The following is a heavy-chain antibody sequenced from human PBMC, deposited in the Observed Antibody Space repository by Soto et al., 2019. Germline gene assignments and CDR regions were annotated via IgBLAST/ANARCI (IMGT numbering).Heavy chain of an antibody. Sequence: EVYLVESGGGLVQPGESLRLSCAASGFTFSKYWMNWVRQAPGKGLQWVANIKEDGTTESYSDSVKGRFTISRDNAKNLLYLQMYCLRVDDTAVYYCGRVVGYGDVVDPWGQGTLVTVSS. J-gene: IGHJ5*02. V-gene: IGHV3-7*03. CDR3: GRVVGYGDVVDP. D-gene: IGHD4-17*01. CDR1: GFTFSKYW. CDR2: IKEDGTTE.